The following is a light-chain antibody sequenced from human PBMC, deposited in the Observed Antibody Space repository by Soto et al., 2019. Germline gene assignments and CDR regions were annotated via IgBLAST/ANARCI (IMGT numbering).Light chain of an antibody. Sequence: EIVLTQSPGTLSLSPGERATLSCRASQSVSSSYLARYQQKPGQAPRLLIYGASSRATGIPDRFSGSGSGTDFTLTISRLEPEDFAGYYCQQYGSSRWTFGQGTKVEIK. CDR2: GAS. V-gene: IGKV3-20*01. J-gene: IGKJ1*01. CDR3: QQYGSSRWT. CDR1: QSVSSSY.